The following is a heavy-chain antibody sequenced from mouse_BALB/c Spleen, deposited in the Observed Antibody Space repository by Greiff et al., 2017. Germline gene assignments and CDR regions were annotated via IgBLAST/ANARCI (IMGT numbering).Heavy chain of an antibody. V-gene: IGHV1S81*02. Sequence: QVHVKQSGAELVKPGASVKLSCKASGYTFTSYYMYWVKQRPGQGLEWIGEINPSNGGTNFNEKFKSKATLTVDKSSSTAYMQLSSLTSEDSAVYYCTSSANWGAYWGQGTLVTVSA. J-gene: IGHJ3*01. CDR1: GYTFTSYY. D-gene: IGHD4-1*01. CDR3: TSSANWGAY. CDR2: INPSNGGT.